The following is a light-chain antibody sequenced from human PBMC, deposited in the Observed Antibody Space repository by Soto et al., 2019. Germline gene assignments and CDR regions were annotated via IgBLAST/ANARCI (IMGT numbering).Light chain of an antibody. CDR1: QSVSSSY. J-gene: IGKJ3*01. V-gene: IGKV3-20*01. CDR2: GAS. CDR3: QQYGSPPPL. Sequence: EIVLAQSPGTLSLSPGEGATLSCRASQSVSSSYLAWCQQKPGQAPRLLIYGASSKATGIPDRFSGSGSGKDFTLTISRLEPEYLAVYYCQQYGSPPPLFGAGPKVDIK.